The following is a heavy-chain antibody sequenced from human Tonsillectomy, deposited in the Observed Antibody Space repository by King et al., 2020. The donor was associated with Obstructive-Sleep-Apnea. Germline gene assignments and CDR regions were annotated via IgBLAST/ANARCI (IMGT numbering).Heavy chain of an antibody. D-gene: IGHD6-6*01. CDR3: AGARYGSSGRFDY. CDR2: INRAGST. V-gene: IGHV4-34*01. CDR1: GGSFSGHY. J-gene: IGHJ4*02. Sequence: VQLQQWGAGLLKPSETLSLTCAVYGGSFSGHYCSWIRQPPGKGLEWIGEINRAGSTNYNPSLKSRVTISIDTSKNHFSLKLSSVTAADTAVYYCAGARYGSSGRFDYWGQGTLVTVSS.